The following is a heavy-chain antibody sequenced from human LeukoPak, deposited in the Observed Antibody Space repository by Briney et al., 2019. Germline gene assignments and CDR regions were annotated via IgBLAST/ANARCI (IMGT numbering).Heavy chain of an antibody. D-gene: IGHD6-19*01. CDR1: GYTFTSER. CDR2: ISADNRTT. CDR3: ARDGVYSSGWFYYYYGMDV. V-gene: IGHV1-18*01. J-gene: IGHJ6*02. Sequence: SVNVSFKCSGYTFTSERINGLRQAGGRGGEGMGCISADNRTTNYAQKLQGRVTMTTDTSTSTAYMELRSLRSDDTAVYYCARDGVYSSGWFYYYYGMDVWGQGTTVTVSS.